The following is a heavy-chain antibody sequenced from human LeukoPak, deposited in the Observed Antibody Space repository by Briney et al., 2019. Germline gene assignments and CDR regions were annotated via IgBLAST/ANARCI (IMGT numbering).Heavy chain of an antibody. Sequence: TGGSLRLSCAASGFTFSSYAMTWVRQAPGKGLEWISAINGGAYSTSYADSVKGRFTISRDHSKNTLYLQMNSLRAEDTAVYYCARNSSGFKLGDAFDIWGQGTLVTVSS. D-gene: IGHD3-22*01. CDR1: GFTFSSYA. J-gene: IGHJ3*02. CDR3: ARNSSGFKLGDAFDI. V-gene: IGHV3-23*01. CDR2: INGGAYST.